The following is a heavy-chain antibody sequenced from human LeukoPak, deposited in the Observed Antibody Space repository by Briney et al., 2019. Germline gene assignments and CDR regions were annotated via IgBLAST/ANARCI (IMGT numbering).Heavy chain of an antibody. Sequence: PGGSLRLSCAASGFTFDDYAMHWVRQAPGKGLEWVSLISGDGGSTYCADSVKGRFTISRDNSKNSLYLQMNSLRTEDTALYYCAKKGGAYYDFFTNAFDIWGQGTMVTVSS. D-gene: IGHD3-3*01. V-gene: IGHV3-43*02. CDR2: ISGDGGST. CDR1: GFTFDDYA. CDR3: AKKGGAYYDFFTNAFDI. J-gene: IGHJ3*02.